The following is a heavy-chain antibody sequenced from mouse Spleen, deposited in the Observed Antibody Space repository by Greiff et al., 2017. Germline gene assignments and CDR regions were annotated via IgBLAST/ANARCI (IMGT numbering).Heavy chain of an antibody. CDR3: AKNRLTTVVAPYYAMDY. D-gene: IGHD1-1*01. V-gene: IGHV2-5*01. Sequence: QVQLQQSGPGLVQPSQSLSITCTVSGFSLTSYGVHWVRQSPGKGLEWLGVIWRGGSTDYNAAFMSRLSITKDNSKSQVFFKMNSLQADDTAIYYCAKNRLTTVVAPYYAMDYWGQGTSVTVSS. CDR1: GFSLTSYG. J-gene: IGHJ4*01. CDR2: IWRGGST.